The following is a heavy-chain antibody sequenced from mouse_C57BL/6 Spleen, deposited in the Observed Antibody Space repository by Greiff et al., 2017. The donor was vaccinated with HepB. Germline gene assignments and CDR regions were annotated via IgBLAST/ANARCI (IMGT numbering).Heavy chain of an antibody. CDR2: IYPGDGDT. V-gene: IGHV1-82*01. J-gene: IGHJ2*01. CDR3: ARLGKKDYFDY. Sequence: QVQLQQSGPELVKPGASVKISCKASGYAFSSSWMNWVKQRPGKGLEWIGRIYPGDGDTNYNGKFKGKATLTADKSSSTAYMQLSSLTSEDSAVYFCARLGKKDYFDYWGQGTTLTVSS. CDR1: GYAFSSSW. D-gene: IGHD2-1*01.